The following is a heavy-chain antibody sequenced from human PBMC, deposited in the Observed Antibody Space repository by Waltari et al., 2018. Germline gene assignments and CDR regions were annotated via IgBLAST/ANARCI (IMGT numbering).Heavy chain of an antibody. CDR3: AXEGXLTGYYNAHFDX. Sequence: QVQLVESXGXVVQPXRSXRLSCAASGFHFXRCAMPWVRQAPGKGLGWVAVISYDGXNKYYXDSVKGRFTIXRDNSKNTLYLQMNSLRXEDTAVYYXAXEGXLTGYYNAHFDXWGQGTLVTVSS. D-gene: IGHD3-9*01. CDR1: GFHFXRCA. J-gene: IGHJ4*02. CDR2: ISYDGXNK. V-gene: IGHV3-30*01.